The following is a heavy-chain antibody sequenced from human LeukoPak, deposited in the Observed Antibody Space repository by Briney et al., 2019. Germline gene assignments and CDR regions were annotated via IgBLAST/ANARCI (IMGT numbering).Heavy chain of an antibody. CDR3: GRGQVGVDFDL. CDR2: ISSSGTTI. CDR1: AVSLSNTA. V-gene: IGHV3-48*03. Sequence: GGSLRLSCAASAVSLSNTAMAWVRQAPGKGLEWVSHISSSGTTIDYGDSVRGRVTISRDNAKNSLYLQINSLRADDTAFYYCGRGQVGVDFDLWGRGTLVIVSS. J-gene: IGHJ2*01.